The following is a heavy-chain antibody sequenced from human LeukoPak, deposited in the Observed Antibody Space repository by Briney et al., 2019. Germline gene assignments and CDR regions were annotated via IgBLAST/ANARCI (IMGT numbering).Heavy chain of an antibody. CDR2: TYYRSKWYY. Sequence: SQTLSLTCAISGDSVSSGSAAWNWIRQSPSRGLEWLARTYYRSKWYYDYALAVKSRITINPDTSKNQFSLQLNSVTPEDTAVYFCARDPVGGSTIFDPWGQGTLVTVSS. CDR1: GDSVSSGSAA. V-gene: IGHV6-1*01. CDR3: ARDPVGGSTIFDP. D-gene: IGHD1-26*01. J-gene: IGHJ5*02.